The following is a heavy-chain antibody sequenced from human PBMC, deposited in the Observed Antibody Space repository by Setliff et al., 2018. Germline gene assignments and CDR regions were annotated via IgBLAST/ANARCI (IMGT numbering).Heavy chain of an antibody. CDR3: AREVIDPVSSDAFDI. CDR2: ISAYTGRA. D-gene: IGHD4-4*01. J-gene: IGHJ3*02. Sequence: SETLSLTCTVSGGPIRSGNDLWSWLRQSPGKGLEWIAYISAYTGRAYYTPSLQSRAALSADTSKSQFSLRLTSVTAADTAVYYCAREVIDPVSSDAFDIWGQGRMVTVSS. CDR1: GGPIRSGNDL. V-gene: IGHV4-30-4*01.